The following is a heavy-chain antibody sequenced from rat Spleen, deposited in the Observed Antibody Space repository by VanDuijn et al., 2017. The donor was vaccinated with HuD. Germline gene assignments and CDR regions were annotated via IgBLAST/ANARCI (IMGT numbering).Heavy chain of an antibody. CDR2: ITNIGGST. V-gene: IGHV5-25*01. Sequence: EVQLVESGGGLVQPGRSMKLSCAASGFTFRDYGMVRVLQAPTKGLEWVASITNIGGSTYYLDSVKGRFTISRDNAKSTLYLQMDSLRSEDTATYYCTRANFDTYYYWGQGVMVTVSS. J-gene: IGHJ2*01. CDR1: GFTFRDYG. CDR3: TRANFDTYYY. D-gene: IGHD2-1*01.